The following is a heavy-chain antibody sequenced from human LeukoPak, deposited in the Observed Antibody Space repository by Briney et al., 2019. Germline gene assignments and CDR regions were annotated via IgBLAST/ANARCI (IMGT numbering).Heavy chain of an antibody. CDR2: IYYSGGT. Sequence: SETLSLTCTVSGGSISSYYWSWIRQPPGKGLEWIGYIYYSGGTNYNPSLKSRVTISVDTSMNQFSLKLTSVTAADTAVYYCARGGSYFDSWGQGTLVTVSS. V-gene: IGHV4-59*01. D-gene: IGHD1-26*01. CDR3: ARGGSYFDS. J-gene: IGHJ4*02. CDR1: GGSISSYY.